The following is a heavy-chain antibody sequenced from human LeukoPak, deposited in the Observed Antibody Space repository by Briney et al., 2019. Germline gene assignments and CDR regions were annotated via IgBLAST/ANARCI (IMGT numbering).Heavy chain of an antibody. CDR3: ARGRTEGGTLALDY. V-gene: IGHV3-23*01. CDR1: GFTFSSFG. J-gene: IGHJ4*02. Sequence: GGTLRLSCAASGFTFSSFGMSWVRQAPGKGLEWVSAISSTGGTAYYADSVRGRLSISRDNSKNTLYLQVNSLRAEDTAVYYCARGRTEGGTLALDYWGQGTLVTVSS. CDR2: ISSTGGTA. D-gene: IGHD6-19*01.